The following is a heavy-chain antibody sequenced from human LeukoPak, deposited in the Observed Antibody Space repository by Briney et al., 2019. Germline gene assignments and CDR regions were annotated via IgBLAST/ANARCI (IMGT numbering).Heavy chain of an antibody. D-gene: IGHD2-15*01. Sequence: GGSLRLSCAASGFTFSDYYMSWIRQAPGKGLEWVSYISSSGSTIYYADSVKGRFTISRDNAKNSLYLQMNSLRAEDTAVYYCAKEMEDCSGGSCYALYYYYGMDVWGQGTTVTVSS. J-gene: IGHJ6*02. V-gene: IGHV3-11*01. CDR3: AKEMEDCSGGSCYALYYYYGMDV. CDR2: ISSSGSTI. CDR1: GFTFSDYY.